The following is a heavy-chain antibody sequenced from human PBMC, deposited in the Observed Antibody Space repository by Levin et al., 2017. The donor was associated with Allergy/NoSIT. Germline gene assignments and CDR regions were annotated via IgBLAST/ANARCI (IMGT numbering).Heavy chain of an antibody. V-gene: IGHV3-23*01. D-gene: IGHD2-15*01. CDR1: GFIFSSYG. CDR3: AKHINLHGGHENNGFEP. Sequence: HPGGSLRLSCAASGFIFSSYGMSWVRQTPGKGLEWVSSISGGGGGTYYADSVKGRFTFPRDNSRTTLFLQMHRLRAEDTAVYYCAKHINLHGGHENNGFEPWGQGTLVTVSS. J-gene: IGHJ5*02. CDR2: ISGGGGGT.